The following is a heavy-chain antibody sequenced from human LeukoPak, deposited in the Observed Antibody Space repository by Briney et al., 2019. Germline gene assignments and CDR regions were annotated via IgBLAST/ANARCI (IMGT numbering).Heavy chain of an antibody. CDR2: ISGGGDSE. D-gene: IGHD2-2*02. CDR1: RFTFNNYA. CDR3: ARARYCSSTSCYIDY. V-gene: IGHV3-23*01. Sequence: GGSLRLSCTASRFTFNNYAVSWVRQAPGKGLEWVSGISGGGDSEYYADSVKGRFTISRDNAKNTLYLQMNSLRVEDTAVYYCARARYCSSTSCYIDYWGQRTLVTVSS. J-gene: IGHJ4*02.